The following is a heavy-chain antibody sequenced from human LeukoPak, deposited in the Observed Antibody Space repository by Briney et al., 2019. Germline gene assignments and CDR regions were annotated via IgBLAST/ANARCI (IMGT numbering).Heavy chain of an antibody. CDR3: ARDEGDSSGWSPGY. V-gene: IGHV3-33*01. Sequence: PGRSLRLSCAASGFTFSSYGMHWVRQAPGKGLEWVAVIWYDGSNKYYADSVKGRFTISRDNSKNTLYLQMNSLRAEDTAVHYCARDEGDSSGWSPGYWGQGTLVTVSS. CDR2: IWYDGSNK. D-gene: IGHD6-19*01. CDR1: GFTFSSYG. J-gene: IGHJ4*02.